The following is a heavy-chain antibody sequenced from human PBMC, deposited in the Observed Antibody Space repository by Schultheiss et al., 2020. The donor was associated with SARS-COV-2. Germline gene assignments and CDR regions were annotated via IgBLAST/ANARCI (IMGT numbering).Heavy chain of an antibody. CDR3: ASISPEYQGYCSSTSCYPPRAFDI. CDR1: GFTFSSYD. V-gene: IGHV3-13*01. J-gene: IGHJ3*02. Sequence: GGSLRLSCAASGFTFSSYDMHWVRQATGKGLEWVSAIGTAGDTYYPGSVKGRFTISRENAKNSLYLQMNSLRAGDTAVYYCASISPEYQGYCSSTSCYPPRAFDIWGQGTMVTVSS. CDR2: IGTAGDT. D-gene: IGHD2-2*01.